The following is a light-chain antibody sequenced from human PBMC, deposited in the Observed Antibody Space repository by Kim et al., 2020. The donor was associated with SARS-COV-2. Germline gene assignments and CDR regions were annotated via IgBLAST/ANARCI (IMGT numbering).Light chain of an antibody. CDR3: GSWDTSLRIGV. CDR1: TSNIGGDS. CDR2: DNN. Sequence: GEKVTISCTGRTSNIGGDSVFWYQHLPGTAPQLLIYDNNKRPSGIPDGFSGSKSGTSATLAITGLQTGDEADDYCGSWDTSLRIGVLGGGTKLTVL. V-gene: IGLV1-51*01. J-gene: IGLJ2*01.